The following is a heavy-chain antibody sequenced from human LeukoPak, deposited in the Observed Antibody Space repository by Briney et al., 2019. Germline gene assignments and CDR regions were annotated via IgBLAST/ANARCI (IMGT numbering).Heavy chain of an antibody. Sequence: SGGSLRLSCTASGFTFNDFVMEWVRQVPGKSLEWVGLISGDGGTTDYASSVEGRFTISRDNTQKSLFLEMNNLGTEDTALYYCAKSGLGDHGIFTGRGSPYYYYYLDVWGKGTTVIVS. CDR2: ISGDGGTT. D-gene: IGHD2-21*02. CDR3: AKSGLGDHGIFTGRGSPYYYYYLDV. J-gene: IGHJ6*03. V-gene: IGHV3-43*02. CDR1: GFTFNDFV.